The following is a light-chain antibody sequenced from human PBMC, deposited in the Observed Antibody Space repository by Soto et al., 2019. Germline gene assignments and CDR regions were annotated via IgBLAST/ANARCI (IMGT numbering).Light chain of an antibody. Sequence: QSALTQPASVSGSPGQSITISCAGTSSDIGSYNLVSWYQQHPGKAPKLMIYEGSKRPSGVSTRFSGSKSGNTASLTISGLQAEDEADYYCCSYAGSTTGVFGGGTKLTVL. CDR1: SSDIGSYNL. CDR3: CSYAGSTTGV. V-gene: IGLV2-23*01. J-gene: IGLJ3*02. CDR2: EGS.